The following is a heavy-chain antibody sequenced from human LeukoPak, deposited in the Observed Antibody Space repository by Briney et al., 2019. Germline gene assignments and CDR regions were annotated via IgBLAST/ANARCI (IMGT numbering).Heavy chain of an antibody. CDR1: GFTFSSYS. D-gene: IGHD3-16*01. CDR2: ISSSSSTI. J-gene: IGHJ6*03. CDR3: AGLLGDYYYYMDV. V-gene: IGHV3-48*01. Sequence: GGSLRLSCAASGFTFSSYSMNWVRQAPGKGLEWVSYISSSSSTIYYADSGKGRFTISRDNAKNSLYLQMNSLRAEDTAVYYCAGLLGDYYYYMDVWGKGTTVTVSS.